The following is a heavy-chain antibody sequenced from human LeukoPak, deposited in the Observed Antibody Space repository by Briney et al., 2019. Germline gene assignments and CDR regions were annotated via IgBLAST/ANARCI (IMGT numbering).Heavy chain of an antibody. D-gene: IGHD2-21*02. J-gene: IGHJ4*02. V-gene: IGHV4-39*07. CDR2: IYYSGST. CDR3: ARAVTGPEFDY. CDR1: GGSISSSSYY. Sequence: SETLSLICTVSGGSISSSSYYWGWIRQPPGKGLEWIGSIYYSGSTYYNPSLKSRVTISVDTSKNQFSLKLSSVTAADTAVYYCARAVTGPEFDYWGQGTLVTVSS.